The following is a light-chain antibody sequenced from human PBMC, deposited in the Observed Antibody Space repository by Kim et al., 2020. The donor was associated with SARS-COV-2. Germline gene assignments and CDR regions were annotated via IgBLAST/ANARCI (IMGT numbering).Light chain of an antibody. V-gene: IGKV1-5*03. Sequence: DIQMTQSPSILSAFVGETVTITCRASQSISGWLAWYQQKPGKAPKLLISRASNLQSGVPSRFSGSGSGEEFTLTISSLQPEDLATYYCQQYIRKSKLGQGTKVDIK. J-gene: IGKJ1*01. CDR1: QSISGW. CDR3: QQYIRKSK. CDR2: RAS.